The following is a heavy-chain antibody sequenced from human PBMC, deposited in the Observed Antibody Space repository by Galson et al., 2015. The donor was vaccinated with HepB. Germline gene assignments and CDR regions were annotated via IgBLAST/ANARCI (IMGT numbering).Heavy chain of an antibody. V-gene: IGHV3-23*01. CDR1: GFTFSSYA. J-gene: IGHJ5*02. CDR2: IRGSGVNA. CDR3: AKGCGDTCYSQFDP. Sequence: LRLSCAASGFTFSSYAMSWVRQAPGKGLEWVSTIRGSGVNAYYADSVKGRFTISRDNSKNTLYLQMNSLRAEDTAIYYCAKGCGDTCYSQFDPWGQGTLVTVSS. D-gene: IGHD2-21*02.